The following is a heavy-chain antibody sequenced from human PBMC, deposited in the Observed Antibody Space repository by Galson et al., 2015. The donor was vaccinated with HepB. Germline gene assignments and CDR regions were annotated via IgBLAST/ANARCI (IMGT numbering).Heavy chain of an antibody. CDR2: IKDDGSER. V-gene: IGHV3-7*01. J-gene: IGHJ6*03. CDR1: GVTFSRYW. CDR3: VRDMDV. Sequence: SLRLSCAASGVTFSRYWMTWVRQAPGNGLEWVANIKDDGSERYYADSMKGRFTISRDNAKNSLYLQIDSLRAEDTALYYCVRDMDVWGKGTTVTVSS.